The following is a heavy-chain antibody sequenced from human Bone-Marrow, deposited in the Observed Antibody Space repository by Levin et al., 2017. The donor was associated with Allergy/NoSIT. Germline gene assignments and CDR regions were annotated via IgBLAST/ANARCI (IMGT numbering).Heavy chain of an antibody. CDR3: AGEPNSPYYYHYGLDI. CDR2: IYYDGSA. J-gene: IGHJ6*02. Sequence: PSETLSLTCTVSGGSISSESHYWAWIRQPPGKGLEWVGSIYYDGSAYYTPSLTTRLTISVDTSKNQFPLRLNSVTAADTAVYYCAGEPNSPYYYHYGLDIWGQGTTVTVSS. CDR1: GGSISSESHY. D-gene: IGHD2/OR15-2a*01. V-gene: IGHV4-39*06.